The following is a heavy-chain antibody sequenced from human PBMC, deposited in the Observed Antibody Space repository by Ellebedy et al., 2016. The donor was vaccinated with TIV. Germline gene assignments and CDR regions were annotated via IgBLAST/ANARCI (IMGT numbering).Heavy chain of an antibody. CDR3: ARDRGTYGDYSYYFDY. CDR1: GYTFTSYG. CDR2: ISAYNGNT. J-gene: IGHJ4*02. V-gene: IGHV1-18*01. Sequence: ASVKVSXKASGYTFTSYGISWVRQAPGQGLEWMGWISAYNGNTNYAQKLQGRVTMTTDTSTSTAYMELRSLRSDDTAVYYCARDRGTYGDYSYYFDYWGQGTLVTVSS. D-gene: IGHD4-17*01.